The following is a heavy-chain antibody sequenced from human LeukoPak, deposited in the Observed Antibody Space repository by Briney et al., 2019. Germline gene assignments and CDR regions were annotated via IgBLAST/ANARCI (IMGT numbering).Heavy chain of an antibody. V-gene: IGHV4-39*01. D-gene: IGHD4-17*01. CDR1: GGSISSSSYY. J-gene: IGHJ4*02. CDR3: ARHRLRSKAFDY. Sequence: SETLSLTCTVSGGSISSSSYYWGWIRQPPGKGLEWIGSIYYSGSTYYNPSLKSRVTISVDTSKNQFSLKLSSVTAAGTAVYYCARHRLRSKAFDYWGQGTLVTVSS. CDR2: IYYSGST.